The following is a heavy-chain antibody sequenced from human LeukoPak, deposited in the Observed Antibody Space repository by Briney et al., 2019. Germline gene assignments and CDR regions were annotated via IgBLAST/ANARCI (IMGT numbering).Heavy chain of an antibody. D-gene: IGHD4-17*01. CDR3: ARGIQDIYGDRMADGDY. J-gene: IGHJ4*02. Sequence: PGRSLRLSCAASGFTFSSYAMHWVRQAPGKGLEWVAVISYDGSNKYYADSVKGRFTISRDNSKNALYLQMNSLRAEDTAVYYCARGIQDIYGDRMADGDYWGQGTLVTVSS. V-gene: IGHV3-30*04. CDR1: GFTFSSYA. CDR2: ISYDGSNK.